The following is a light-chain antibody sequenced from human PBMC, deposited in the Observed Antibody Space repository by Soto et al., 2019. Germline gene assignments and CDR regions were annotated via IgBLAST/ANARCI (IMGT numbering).Light chain of an antibody. CDR3: QQYDIFSET. V-gene: IGKV1-39*01. J-gene: IGKJ1*01. CDR1: QSISSY. CDR2: AAS. Sequence: DIEMTQSPSCLSASVGDRVTITCRASQSISSYLNWYQQKPGKAPKLLIYAASSLQSGVPSRFSGSGSGTEFTLTISSLQPEDFATYYCQQYDIFSETFGHGTKVDI.